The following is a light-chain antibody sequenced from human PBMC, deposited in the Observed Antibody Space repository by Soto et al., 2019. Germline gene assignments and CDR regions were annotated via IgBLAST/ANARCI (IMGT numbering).Light chain of an antibody. J-gene: IGKJ4*01. V-gene: IGKV1-17*01. CDR1: QAIRND. CDR3: QQYIDYFT. CDR2: VAS. Sequence: DIQMTQSPSSLSASVGDRVTITCRASQAIRNDVGWYQQKPGKDPKRLIYVASRLESGVPPRFSGSGFGTEFTLTISSLQPDDYATYYCQQYIDYFTFGGGTKV.